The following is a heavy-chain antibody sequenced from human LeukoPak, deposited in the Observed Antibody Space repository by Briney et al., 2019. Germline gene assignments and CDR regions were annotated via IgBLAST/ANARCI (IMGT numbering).Heavy chain of an antibody. Sequence: PGGALRLSCAASGFPFSSHVLSWVRQAPGKGLEWIAYINHNGAAIYYPDFVKGRFIISRDNAKNSLFLQMNDLRDEDTAVYYCARGWNALDVWGQGTTVTVSS. D-gene: IGHD1-1*01. V-gene: IGHV3-48*02. CDR2: INHNGAAI. J-gene: IGHJ6*02. CDR1: GFPFSSHV. CDR3: ARGWNALDV.